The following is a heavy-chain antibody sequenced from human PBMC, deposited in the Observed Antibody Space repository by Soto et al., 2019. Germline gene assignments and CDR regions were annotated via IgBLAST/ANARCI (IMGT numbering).Heavy chain of an antibody. CDR1: GYTFTSYY. CDR2: INPSGGST. J-gene: IGHJ6*02. CDR3: ARDKERRDSSSSADDYYYGMDV. V-gene: IGHV1-46*01. D-gene: IGHD6-6*01. Sequence: ASVKVSCKASGYTFTSYYMHWVRQAPGQGLEWMGIINPSGGSTSYAQKFQGRVTMTRDTSTSTVYMELSSLRSEDTAGYYCARDKERRDSSSSADDYYYGMDVWGQGTTVTVSS.